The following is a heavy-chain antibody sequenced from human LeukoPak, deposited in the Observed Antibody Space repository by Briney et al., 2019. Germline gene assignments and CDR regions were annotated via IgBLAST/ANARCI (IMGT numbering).Heavy chain of an antibody. CDR1: GDSVSSNSAA. Sequence: SQTLSLTCAISGDSVSSNSAAWNWIRQSPSRGLEWLGRTYYRSKWYNDYAVSVKSRTTINPDTSKNQVSLQLKSVTPEDTAVYYCARQYSSGWIYYYGLDVWGKGTTVTVSS. V-gene: IGHV6-1*01. CDR3: ARQYSSGWIYYYGLDV. J-gene: IGHJ6*04. CDR2: TYYRSKWYN. D-gene: IGHD6-25*01.